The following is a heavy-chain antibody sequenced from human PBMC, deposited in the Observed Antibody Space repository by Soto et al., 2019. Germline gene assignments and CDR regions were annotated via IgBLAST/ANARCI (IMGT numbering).Heavy chain of an antibody. V-gene: IGHV4-30-2*01. J-gene: IGHJ4*02. CDR1: GGSISSGGYS. CDR2: IYHSGST. D-gene: IGHD3-10*01. CDR3: ARNMVRGNLYFDY. Sequence: SETLSLTCAVSGGSISSGGYSWSWIRQPPGKGLEWIGYIYHSGSTYYNPSLKSRVTISVDRSKNQFSLKLSSVTAADTAVYYCARNMVRGNLYFDYWGQGTLVTVSS.